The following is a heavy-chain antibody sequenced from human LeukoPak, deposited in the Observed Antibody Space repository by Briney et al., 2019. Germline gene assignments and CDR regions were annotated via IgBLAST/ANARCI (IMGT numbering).Heavy chain of an antibody. CDR2: IGFDGTNK. CDR3: AKDGAMVITTAGSFDY. Sequence: PGGSLRLSCAASGFTFIGYGMHWVRQAPGKGLEWVAFIGFDGTNKYYADSVKGRFTISRDNSKNTLYLQMNSLRAEDTAVYYCAKDGAMVITTAGSFDYWGQGTLVTVSS. D-gene: IGHD3-22*01. V-gene: IGHV3-30*02. J-gene: IGHJ4*02. CDR1: GFTFIGYG.